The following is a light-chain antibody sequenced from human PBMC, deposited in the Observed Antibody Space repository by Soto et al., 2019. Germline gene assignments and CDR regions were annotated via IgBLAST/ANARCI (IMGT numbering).Light chain of an antibody. CDR2: GAS. Sequence: EIVLTQSPGTLSLSPGERATLSCRASQIVSSYLAWYQQKPGQAPGLLISGASTRATGIPDRFSGSGSGTDFTLTISRLEPEDFAVYYCQQYGSSPSITFGQGTRLEIK. CDR1: QIVSSY. J-gene: IGKJ5*01. CDR3: QQYGSSPSIT. V-gene: IGKV3-20*01.